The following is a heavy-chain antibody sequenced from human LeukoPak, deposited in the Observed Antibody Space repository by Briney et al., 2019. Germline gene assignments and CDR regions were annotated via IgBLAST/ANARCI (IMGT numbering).Heavy chain of an antibody. Sequence: ASVKVSCKASGYTFTSYYMHWVRQAPGQGLEWMGIINPSGGATSYAQKFQGRVAIIGDTSTSTVYMQMSSLRIADTAVYYCAGHSDLGSGSHYPYYYLMDVWGQGTTVTVSS. V-gene: IGHV1-46*01. D-gene: IGHD3-10*01. CDR3: AGHSDLGSGSHYPYYYLMDV. CDR2: INPSGGAT. J-gene: IGHJ6*02. CDR1: GYTFTSYY.